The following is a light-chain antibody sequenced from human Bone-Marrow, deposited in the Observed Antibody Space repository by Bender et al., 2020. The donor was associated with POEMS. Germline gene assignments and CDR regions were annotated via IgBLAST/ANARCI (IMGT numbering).Light chain of an antibody. CDR3: AVWDASLNGWV. J-gene: IGLJ3*02. CDR1: SSNIGAHA. CDR2: SSH. Sequence: QSVLTQPPSASGTPGQRVTIPCSGGSSNIGAHAVNWYQHLPGTAPKLLIYSSHLRPSEVPDRFTGSRSGTSAALANSELQSEDEADYYCAVWDASLNGWVFGGETKLTVL. V-gene: IGLV1-44*01.